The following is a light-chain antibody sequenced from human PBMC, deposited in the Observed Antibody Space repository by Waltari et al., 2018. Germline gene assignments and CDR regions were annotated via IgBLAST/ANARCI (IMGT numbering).Light chain of an antibody. CDR1: SSNIGADYD. J-gene: IGLJ1*01. CDR3: QSYDSSLSGWRV. V-gene: IGLV1-40*01. Sequence: QSVLTQPPSVSGAPGQRVTISCTGGSSNIGADYDVHWYQQLPGTAPKLLIFDTTNRPSGVPNRFSGSKSGTSAFLAITGLQPEDEADYDCQSYDSSLSGWRVFGTGTKVTVL. CDR2: DTT.